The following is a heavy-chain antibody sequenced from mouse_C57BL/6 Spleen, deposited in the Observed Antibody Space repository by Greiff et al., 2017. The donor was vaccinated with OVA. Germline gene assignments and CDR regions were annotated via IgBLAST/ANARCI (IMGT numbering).Heavy chain of an antibody. D-gene: IGHD4-1*01. CDR3: ARLGLRYFDV. V-gene: IGHV1-18*01. CDR2: INPNNGGT. CDR1: GYTFTDYN. Sequence: EVQVVESGPELVKPGASVKIPCKASGYTFTDYNMDWVKQSHGKSLEWIGDINPNNGGTIYNQKFKGKATLTVDKSSSTAYMELRSLTSEDTAVYYCARLGLRYFDVWGTGTTVTVSS. J-gene: IGHJ1*03.